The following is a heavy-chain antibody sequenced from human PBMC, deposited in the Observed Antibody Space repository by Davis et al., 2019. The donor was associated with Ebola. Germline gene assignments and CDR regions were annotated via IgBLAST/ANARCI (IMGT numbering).Heavy chain of an antibody. CDR1: GYTFTNYG. D-gene: IGHD6-25*01. CDR3: ARDIAAAGTTDY. CDR2: INAGNGYT. J-gene: IGHJ4*02. Sequence: ASVKVSCKTSGYTFTNYGITWVRQAPGQRLEWMGWINAGNGYTKYSQKFQGRVSITVDTSASTVSVELSSLRFEDTAVYYCARDIAAAGTTDYWGQGTLVTVSS. V-gene: IGHV1-3*01.